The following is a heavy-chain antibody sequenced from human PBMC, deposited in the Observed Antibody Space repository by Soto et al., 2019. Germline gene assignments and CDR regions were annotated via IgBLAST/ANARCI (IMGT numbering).Heavy chain of an antibody. V-gene: IGHV4-59*08. CDR2: IYYSGST. Sequence: PSETLSLTCTVSGGSISSYYWSWIRQPPGKGLEWIGYIYYSGSTNYNPSLKSRVTISVDTSKNQFSLKLSSVTAADTAVYYCARHLEAAVAVFDYWGQGTLVTVSS. J-gene: IGHJ4*02. CDR3: ARHLEAAVAVFDY. CDR1: GGSISSYY. D-gene: IGHD6-19*01.